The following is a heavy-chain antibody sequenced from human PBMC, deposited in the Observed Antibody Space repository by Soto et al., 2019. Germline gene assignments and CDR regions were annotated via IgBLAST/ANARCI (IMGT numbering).Heavy chain of an antibody. D-gene: IGHD6-19*01. CDR2: MNPNSGNT. CDR1: GYSFINFD. CDR3: ARGGYSSGWSQDY. V-gene: IGHV1-8*02. J-gene: IGHJ4*02. Sequence: ASVKVSCKASGYSFINFDISWVRQAAGQGPEWLGWMNPNSGNTGYAQKFQGRVTMTRNTSISTAYMELSSLRSEDTAVYYCARGGYSSGWSQDYWGQGTLVTVSS.